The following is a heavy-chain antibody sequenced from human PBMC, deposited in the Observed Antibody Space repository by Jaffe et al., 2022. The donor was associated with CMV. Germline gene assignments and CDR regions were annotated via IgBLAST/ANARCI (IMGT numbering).Heavy chain of an antibody. Sequence: QVQLQESGPGLVKPSETLSLTCTVSGGSISSYYWSWIRQPPGKGLEWIGYIYYSGSTNYNPSLKSRVTISVDTSKNQFSLKLSSVTAADTAVYYCARTRYCSSTSCDAFDYWGQGTLVTVSS. D-gene: IGHD2-2*01. CDR3: ARTRYCSSTSCDAFDY. CDR1: GGSISSYY. CDR2: IYYSGST. V-gene: IGHV4-59*01. J-gene: IGHJ4*02.